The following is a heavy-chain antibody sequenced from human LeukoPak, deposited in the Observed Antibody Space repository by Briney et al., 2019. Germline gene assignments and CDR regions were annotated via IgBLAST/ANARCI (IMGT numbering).Heavy chain of an antibody. V-gene: IGHV4-39*01. CDR3: ARIREDYYDSSGYLNWFDP. CDR1: GGSISSSSYY. Sequence: SETLSLTCTVSGGSISSSSYYWGWIRQPPGKGLEWIGSIYYSGSTYYNPSLKSRVTISVDTSKNQFSLKLSSVTAADTAVYYCARIREDYYDSSGYLNWFDPWGRGTLVTVSS. J-gene: IGHJ5*02. D-gene: IGHD3-22*01. CDR2: IYYSGST.